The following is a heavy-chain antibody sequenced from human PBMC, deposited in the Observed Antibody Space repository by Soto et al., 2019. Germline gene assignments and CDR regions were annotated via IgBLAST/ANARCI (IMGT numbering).Heavy chain of an antibody. Sequence: PGGSLRLSSAASGFTFSNAWMSWVRQAPGKGLEWVGRIKSKTDGGTTDYAAPVKGRFTISRDDSKNTLYLQMNSLKTEDTAVYYCTNDILTGYSQSYWGQGTLVTVSS. CDR3: TNDILTGYSQSY. V-gene: IGHV3-15*01. D-gene: IGHD3-9*01. CDR1: GFTFSNAW. CDR2: IKSKTDGGTT. J-gene: IGHJ4*02.